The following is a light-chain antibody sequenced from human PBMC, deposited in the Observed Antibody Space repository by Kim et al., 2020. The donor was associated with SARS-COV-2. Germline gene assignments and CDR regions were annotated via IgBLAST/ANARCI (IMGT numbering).Light chain of an antibody. CDR2: VAS. Sequence: SPGEKAPPSPRASQSVIRGSLAWDQQRPGHGPRVLIYVASPRATGVPDTFSVSGSGTDFSLTISRLGPVDFAVYYCQQYGSSPVTLGQGTKVYIK. CDR1: QSVIRGS. J-gene: IGKJ1*01. V-gene: IGKV3-20*01. CDR3: QQYGSSPVT.